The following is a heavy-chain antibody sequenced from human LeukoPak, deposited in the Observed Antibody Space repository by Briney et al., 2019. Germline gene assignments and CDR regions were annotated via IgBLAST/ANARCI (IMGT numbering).Heavy chain of an antibody. CDR1: GFTFSSYA. J-gene: IGHJ2*01. CDR3: ARDTYRERYFDL. Sequence: PGGSLRLSCAASGFTFSSYAMHWLRQAPGKGLEWGAVISYDGSNKYHADSVKGRFTISRDNSKNTLYLQMNSLRAEDTAVYYCARDTYRERYFDLWGRGTLVTVSS. CDR2: ISYDGSNK. V-gene: IGHV3-30*04. D-gene: IGHD4-11*01.